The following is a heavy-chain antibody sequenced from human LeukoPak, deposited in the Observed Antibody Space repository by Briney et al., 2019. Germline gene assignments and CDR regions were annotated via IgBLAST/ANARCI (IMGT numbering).Heavy chain of an antibody. D-gene: IGHD2-21*02. CDR1: GFSFTTYS. CDR3: ARSGPVTASLMRGFDY. CDR2: ISASGSDT. Sequence: GGSLRLSCAASGFSFTTYSFSWVRQAPGKGLEWVSGISASGSDTYYADSVKGRFTISRDNSQNTLSLQMNSLRAEDTAIYYCARSGPVTASLMRGFDYWGQGILVTVSS. V-gene: IGHV3-23*01. J-gene: IGHJ4*02.